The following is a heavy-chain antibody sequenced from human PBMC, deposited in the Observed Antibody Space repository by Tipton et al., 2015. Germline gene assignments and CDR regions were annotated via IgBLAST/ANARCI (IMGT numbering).Heavy chain of an antibody. V-gene: IGHV3-20*04. CDR3: AKDKGHGPGTHSNFGGLDS. D-gene: IGHD3-10*01. CDR2: IDWNGGRT. Sequence: SLRLSCAASGFTFDDYGMTWVRQAPGKGLEWVAGIDWNGGRTGYADSVKGRFTISRDNSKSSLYLQMNSLSAEDAALYFCAKDKGHGPGTHSNFGGLDSWGQGTLVTVSS. J-gene: IGHJ5*01. CDR1: GFTFDDYG.